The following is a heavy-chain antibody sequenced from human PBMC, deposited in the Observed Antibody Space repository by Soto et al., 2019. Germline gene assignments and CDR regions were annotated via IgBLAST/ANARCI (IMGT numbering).Heavy chain of an antibody. CDR3: ARVTGRGVPGRRQLVGRTGELDY. D-gene: IGHD6-6*01. CDR1: GFTFSSYA. J-gene: IGHJ4*02. Sequence: QPGGSLRLSCAASGFTFSSYAMRWVRQAPGKGLEWVAVISYDGSNKYYADSVKGRFTISRDNSKNTLYLQMNSLRAEDTAVYYCARVTGRGVPGRRQLVGRTGELDYWGQGTLVTVSS. CDR2: ISYDGSNK. V-gene: IGHV3-30-3*01.